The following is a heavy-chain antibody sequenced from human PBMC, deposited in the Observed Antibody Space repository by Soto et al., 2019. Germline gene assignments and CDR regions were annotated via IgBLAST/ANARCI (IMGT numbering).Heavy chain of an antibody. J-gene: IGHJ4*02. CDR3: ARSSTSATYFDY. D-gene: IGHD2-2*01. CDR1: GGSISSGGYY. Sequence: QVQLQESGPGLVKPSQTLYLTCTVSGGSISSGGYYWSWIRQHPGKGLEWIGYIYYSGSTYYNPSLKSRVTISVDTSKNQFSLKLSSVTAADTAVYYCARSSTSATYFDYWGQGTLVTVSS. V-gene: IGHV4-31*03. CDR2: IYYSGST.